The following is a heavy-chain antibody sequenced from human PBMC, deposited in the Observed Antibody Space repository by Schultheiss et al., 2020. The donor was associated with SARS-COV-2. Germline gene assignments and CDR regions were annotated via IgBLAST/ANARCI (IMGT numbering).Heavy chain of an antibody. CDR3: ARRFCSSTSCYSRGGRPRHYYYMDV. D-gene: IGHD2-2*01. Sequence: SETLSLTCTVSGGSISSYYWSWIRQPPGKGLEWIGRIYTSGSTNYNPSLKSRVTMSVDTSKNQFSLKLSSVTAADTAVYYCARRFCSSTSCYSRGGRPRHYYYMDVWGKGTTVTVSS. V-gene: IGHV4-4*07. J-gene: IGHJ6*03. CDR1: GGSISSYY. CDR2: IYTSGST.